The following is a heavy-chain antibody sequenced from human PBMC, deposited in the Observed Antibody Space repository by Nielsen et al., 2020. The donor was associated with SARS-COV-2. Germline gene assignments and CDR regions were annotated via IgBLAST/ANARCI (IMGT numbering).Heavy chain of an antibody. CDR3: AKDETTSGVNFFHY. CDR1: GFNFNNYA. J-gene: IGHJ4*02. CDR2: FGVPRPNT. Sequence: GESLKISCAASGFNFNNYAMTWVRQAPGKGLEWVSTFGVPRPNTYYAESVKGRFTISRDNSKNTLYLQLNSLRAEDTAIYYCAKDETTSGVNFFHYWGQGALVTVSS. D-gene: IGHD7-27*01. V-gene: IGHV3-23*01.